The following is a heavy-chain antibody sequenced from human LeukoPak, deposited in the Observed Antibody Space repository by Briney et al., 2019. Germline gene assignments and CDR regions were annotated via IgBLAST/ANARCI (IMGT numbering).Heavy chain of an antibody. J-gene: IGHJ6*03. V-gene: IGHV4-4*07. CDR3: AGEPAVAGTFKFYYYYYYMDV. CDR1: GGSISSYY. Sequence: PSETLSLTCTVSGGSISSYYWSWIRQPAGKGLEWIGRIYTSGSTNYNPSLKSRVTMSVDTSKNQFSLKLSSVTAADTAVYYCAGEPAVAGTFKFYYYYYYMDVWGKGTTVTISS. D-gene: IGHD6-19*01. CDR2: IYTSGST.